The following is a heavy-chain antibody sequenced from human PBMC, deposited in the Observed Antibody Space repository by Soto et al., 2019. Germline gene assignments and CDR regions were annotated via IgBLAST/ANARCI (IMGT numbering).Heavy chain of an antibody. CDR3: ETIKSGVNGYVFDY. J-gene: IGHJ4*02. CDR2: IYPGDSDT. D-gene: IGHD5-18*01. V-gene: IGHV5-51*01. Sequence: PGWSLKISCKGSGYSFTSYWIGWVLQRPGKGLEWMGIIYPGDSDTRYSPSFQGQVTISADKSISTAYLQCSSLQVSDTAMYYSETIKSGVNGYVFDYWGQGTLVTVSS. CDR1: GYSFTSYW.